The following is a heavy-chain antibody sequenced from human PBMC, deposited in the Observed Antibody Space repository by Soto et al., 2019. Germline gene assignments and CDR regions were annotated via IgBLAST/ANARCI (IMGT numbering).Heavy chain of an antibody. CDR2: IYYSGST. V-gene: IGHV4-31*03. D-gene: IGHD3-10*01. CDR3: ARHNYGSGSTYFDY. CDR1: GGSISSGGYY. Sequence: TRSLTCTVSGGSISSGGYYWSWIRQHPGKGLERIGYIYYSGSTYYNPSLKSRVTISVDTSKNQFSLKLSSVTAADTAVYYCARHNYGSGSTYFDYWGQGTLVTVSS. J-gene: IGHJ4*02.